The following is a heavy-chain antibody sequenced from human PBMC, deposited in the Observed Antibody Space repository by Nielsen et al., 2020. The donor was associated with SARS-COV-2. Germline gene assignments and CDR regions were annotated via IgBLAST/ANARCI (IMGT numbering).Heavy chain of an antibody. V-gene: IGHV3-11*03. CDR1: GFTFGDSF. CDR3: ARSGHCNGGICYFTEYFQD. J-gene: IGHJ1*01. Sequence: GESLKISCPASGFTFGDSFMSWIRQAPGKGLEWVSYISGSGSYTNYADSLKGRFTISRDNAKNSLYLQMDSLRAEDTAFYYCARSGHCNGGICYFTEYFQDWGQGTLVTVSS. CDR2: ISGSGSYT. D-gene: IGHD2-8*02.